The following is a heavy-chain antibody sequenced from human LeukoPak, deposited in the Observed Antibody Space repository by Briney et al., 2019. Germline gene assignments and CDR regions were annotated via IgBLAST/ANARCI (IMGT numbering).Heavy chain of an antibody. CDR2: IKSKTDDGTA. J-gene: IGHJ4*02. CDR3: TTRGIAVSGLGY. D-gene: IGHD6-19*01. CDR1: GFSFNTAW. V-gene: IGHV3-15*01. Sequence: GGSLRLSCAASGFSFNTAWMNWLRQTPGKGLEWLGRIKSKTDDGTAEYAAHVKGRFIISRDDSKNMLSLEMRSLRTEDTGVYYCTTRGIAVSGLGYWGRGTLVVVSS.